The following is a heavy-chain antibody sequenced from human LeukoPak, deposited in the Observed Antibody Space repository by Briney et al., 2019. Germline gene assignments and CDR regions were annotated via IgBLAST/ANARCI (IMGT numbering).Heavy chain of an antibody. CDR2: INHSGST. CDR3: ARATPLRYFDWLLFRPFDY. D-gene: IGHD3-9*01. V-gene: IGHV4-34*01. Sequence: PSETLSLTCAVYGVSFSGYYWSWIRQPPGKGLEWIGEINHSGSTNYNPSLKSRVTISVDTSKNQFSLKLSSVTAADTAVYYCARATPLRYFDWLLFRPFDYWGQGTLVTVSS. J-gene: IGHJ4*02. CDR1: GVSFSGYY.